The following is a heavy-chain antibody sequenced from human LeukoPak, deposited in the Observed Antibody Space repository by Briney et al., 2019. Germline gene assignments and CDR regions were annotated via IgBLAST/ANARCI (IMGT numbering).Heavy chain of an antibody. D-gene: IGHD1-26*01. V-gene: IGHV4-59*12. CDR1: GGSISSYY. Sequence: SETLSLTCTVSGGSISSYYWSWIRQPPGKGLEWIGYIYYSGSTNYNPSLKSRVTISVDTSKNQSSLKLSSVTAADTAVYYCARDLRWELLTWGQGTLVTVSS. CDR3: ARDLRWELLT. J-gene: IGHJ4*02. CDR2: IYYSGST.